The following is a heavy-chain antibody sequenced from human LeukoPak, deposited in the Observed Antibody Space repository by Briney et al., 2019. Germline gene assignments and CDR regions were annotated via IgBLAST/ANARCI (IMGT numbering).Heavy chain of an antibody. J-gene: IGHJ4*02. CDR1: GGSFSGYY. Sequence: SETLSLTCAVYGGSFSGYYWSWIRQPPGKGLEWIGEINHSGSTNYNPSLKSRVTISVDTSKNQFSLKLSSVTAADTAVYYYASFVVVAAHFDYWGRGTLVTVSS. V-gene: IGHV4-34*01. CDR3: ASFVVVAAHFDY. D-gene: IGHD2-15*01. CDR2: INHSGST.